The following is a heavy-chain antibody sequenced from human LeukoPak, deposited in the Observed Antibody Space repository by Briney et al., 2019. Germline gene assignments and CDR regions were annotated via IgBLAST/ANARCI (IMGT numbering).Heavy chain of an antibody. Sequence: GGSLRLSCAASGFTVSSNYMIWVRQAPGKGLEWVSVIYSGGSTYYADSVKGRFTISRDNSKNTLYLQMNSLRAEDTAVYFCASEEYSYGYFDYWGQGALVTVSS. CDR3: ASEEYSYGYFDY. J-gene: IGHJ4*02. V-gene: IGHV3-53*01. D-gene: IGHD5-18*01. CDR1: GFTVSSNY. CDR2: IYSGGST.